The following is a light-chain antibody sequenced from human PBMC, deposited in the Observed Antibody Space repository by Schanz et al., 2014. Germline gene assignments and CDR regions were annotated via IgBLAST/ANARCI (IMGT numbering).Light chain of an antibody. V-gene: IGKV3-20*01. Sequence: ETVLTQSPATLSLSPGEGVTLSCRASEPVGSDYVAWYQQKPDQAPRLLIDAASTRVTGVPDRFRGSGSVTKFTLTISSLEPEDSAVYYCHQYGTSWWTFGQGTKVEVK. CDR1: EPVGSDY. CDR3: HQYGTSWWT. J-gene: IGKJ1*01. CDR2: AAS.